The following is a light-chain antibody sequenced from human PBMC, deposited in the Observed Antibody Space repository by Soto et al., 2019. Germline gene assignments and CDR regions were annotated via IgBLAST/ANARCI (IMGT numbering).Light chain of an antibody. CDR3: SSYTSSSTLYV. Sequence: QSALTQPASVSGSPGQSITISCTGTSSDVGDNNYVSWYQQHPGKAPKLMIYDVNHRPSGISNRFSGSKSGNTASLTISGLQAEDEADYYCSSYTSSSTLYVFGTGTKLTVL. J-gene: IGLJ1*01. CDR2: DVN. CDR1: SSDVGDNNY. V-gene: IGLV2-14*01.